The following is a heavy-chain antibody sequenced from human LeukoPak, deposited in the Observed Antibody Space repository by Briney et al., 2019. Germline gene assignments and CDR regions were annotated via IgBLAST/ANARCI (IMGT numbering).Heavy chain of an antibody. CDR1: GYTLTSYR. V-gene: IGHV1-46*01. Sequence: GASVKVSCKASGYTLTSYRIHWVRQAPGQGLEWMGIINPSGGSTTYTQKFQGRVTMTRDTSTSTVYMELSRLTSEDTAVYYCARSLGYCSAGSCFPFDYWGQGTLVTVSS. J-gene: IGHJ4*02. D-gene: IGHD2-15*01. CDR3: ARSLGYCSAGSCFPFDY. CDR2: INPSGGST.